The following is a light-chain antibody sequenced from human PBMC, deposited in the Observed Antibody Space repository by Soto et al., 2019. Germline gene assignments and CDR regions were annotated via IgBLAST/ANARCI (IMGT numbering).Light chain of an antibody. Sequence: EIVLTQSPDTLSLSPGERATLSCTASQSLSANYLAWYQQRPGQAPRLLIYGASIRATGIPDRFSGSGSGKDFTLTISRLEPEDVSVYYCQQYDNLPRTFGPGTKVDIE. J-gene: IGKJ3*01. V-gene: IGKV3-20*01. CDR2: GAS. CDR1: QSLSANY. CDR3: QQYDNLPRT.